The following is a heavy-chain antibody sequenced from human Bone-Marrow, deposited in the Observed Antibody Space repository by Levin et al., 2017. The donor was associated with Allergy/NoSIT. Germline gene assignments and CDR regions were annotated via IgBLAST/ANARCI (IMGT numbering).Heavy chain of an antibody. CDR3: TREVDTSMVPNWFGP. CDR1: GDSMTSHY. Sequence: SETLSLTCTVSGDSMTSHYWSWIRQSPGKGLEWIGNFYYTGSTKYNPSLKSRVTISGDTSKRTFSLQVTSVTAADTAIYYCTREVDTSMVPNWFGPWGQGALVTVSS. CDR2: FYYTGST. V-gene: IGHV4-59*11. D-gene: IGHD5-18*01. J-gene: IGHJ5*02.